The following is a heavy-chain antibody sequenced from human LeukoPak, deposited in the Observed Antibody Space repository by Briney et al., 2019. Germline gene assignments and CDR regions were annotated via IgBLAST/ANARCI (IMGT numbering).Heavy chain of an antibody. CDR1: AYTFTSYY. CDR3: ATDRGFWVAYD. Sequence: ASVKVSCKASAYTFTSYYMHWVRQAPGQGLEWMGIINPSGGSTSYAQKFQGRVTMTRDTSTSTVYMELSSLRSEDTAVYYCATDRGFWVAYDWGQGTLVTVSS. CDR2: INPSGGST. D-gene: IGHD3-3*01. J-gene: IGHJ4*02. V-gene: IGHV1-46*01.